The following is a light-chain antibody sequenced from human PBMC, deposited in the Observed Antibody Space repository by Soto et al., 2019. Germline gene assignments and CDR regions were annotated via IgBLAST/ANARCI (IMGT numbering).Light chain of an antibody. CDR3: QQYNSYPYT. V-gene: IGKV1-5*01. J-gene: IGKJ2*01. CDR2: DAS. Sequence: IQMTQSPSTLSASVGDRVTITCRASQSISSWLAWYQQKPGKAPKLLIYDASSLQSGVPSRFSGSGSGTQFTLTISSLQPVDFATYYYQQYNSYPYTFGQGTKVDIK. CDR1: QSISSW.